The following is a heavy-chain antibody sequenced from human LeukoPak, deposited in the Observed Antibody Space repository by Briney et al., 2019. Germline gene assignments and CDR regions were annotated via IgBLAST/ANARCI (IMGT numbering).Heavy chain of an antibody. CDR1: GGSITSHY. Sequence: KPSETLSLTCTVSGGSITSHYWSWVRQPPGKGLEWIAYLFDSVRTKDNPSLKSRLTLSAGTSKNQFSLRLNSVTAADTAVYYCATIKRGSIFGYFDFWGQGIKATVSS. J-gene: IGHJ4*02. V-gene: IGHV4-59*11. CDR2: LFDSVRT. D-gene: IGHD5-18*01. CDR3: ATIKRGSIFGYFDF.